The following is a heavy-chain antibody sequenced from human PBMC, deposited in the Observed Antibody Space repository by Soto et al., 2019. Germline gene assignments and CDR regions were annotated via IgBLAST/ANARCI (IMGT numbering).Heavy chain of an antibody. V-gene: IGHV4-39*01. Sequence: QLQLQESGPGLVKPSETLSLTCTVSGGSISSSSYYWGWIRQPPGKGLEWIGSIYYSGSTYYNPSLKSRVTISVDTSKNQFSLKLSSVTAADTAVYYCARHRGYCSSTSCYGGFDYWGQGTLVTVSS. J-gene: IGHJ4*02. CDR3: ARHRGYCSSTSCYGGFDY. CDR1: GGSISSSSYY. CDR2: IYYSGST. D-gene: IGHD2-2*01.